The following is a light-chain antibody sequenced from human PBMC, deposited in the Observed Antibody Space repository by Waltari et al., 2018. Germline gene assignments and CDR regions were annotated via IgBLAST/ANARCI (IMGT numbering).Light chain of an antibody. J-gene: IGKJ3*01. V-gene: IGKV4-1*01. CDR2: WAS. CDR1: QSVLYSSNNKNY. Sequence: DIVMTQSPDSLAVSLGERATINCKSSQSVLYSSNNKNYLAWYQQKPGQPPKLLKYWASTRESGVPDRFSGSESGTDFTLTISSLQAEDVAVYYCHQYYSTPFTFSPGTKVDIK. CDR3: HQYYSTPFT.